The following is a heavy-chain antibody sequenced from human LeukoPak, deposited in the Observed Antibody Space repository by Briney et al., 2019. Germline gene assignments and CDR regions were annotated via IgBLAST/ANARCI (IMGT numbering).Heavy chain of an antibody. D-gene: IGHD5-18*01. Sequence: GESLKISCKGFGYDFSTYWIGWVRQVPGEGLEWMGVIYPGDSDTRYSPSFQGQVSISADKSTNTAYLQWSSLKASDTAIYYCARLGTAIVARYFDFWGQGTLVTVSS. CDR1: GYDFSTYW. CDR2: IYPGDSDT. V-gene: IGHV5-51*01. CDR3: ARLGTAIVARYFDF. J-gene: IGHJ4*02.